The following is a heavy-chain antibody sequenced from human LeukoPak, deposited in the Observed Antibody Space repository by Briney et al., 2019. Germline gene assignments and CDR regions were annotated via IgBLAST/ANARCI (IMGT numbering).Heavy chain of an antibody. CDR3: ARESITMVRGVIRAYYYYMDV. CDR1: GFTFSSYE. Sequence: GGSLRLSCAASGFTFSSYEMNWVRQAPGKGLEWVSVIYSGGSTYYADSVKGRFTISRDNSKNTLYLQMNSLRAEDTAVYYCARESITMVRGVIRAYYYYMDVWGKGTTVTISS. V-gene: IGHV3-66*01. CDR2: IYSGGST. J-gene: IGHJ6*03. D-gene: IGHD3-10*01.